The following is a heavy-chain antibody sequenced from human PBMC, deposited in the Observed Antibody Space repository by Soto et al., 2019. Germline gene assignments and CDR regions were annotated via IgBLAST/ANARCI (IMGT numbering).Heavy chain of an antibody. D-gene: IGHD6-19*01. Sequence: PSETLSLTCGVSGGTIRSPDWWTWVRQPPGKGLEWIGEIFQSGCTNYTPSRESRVTITVAKSKNQFSLTLTSVTAADTAVYFCARGRGRYSSGWSWFDPWGQGILVTVSS. CDR3: ARGRGRYSSGWSWFDP. J-gene: IGHJ5*02. CDR2: IFQSGCT. V-gene: IGHV4-4*02. CDR1: GGTIRSPDW.